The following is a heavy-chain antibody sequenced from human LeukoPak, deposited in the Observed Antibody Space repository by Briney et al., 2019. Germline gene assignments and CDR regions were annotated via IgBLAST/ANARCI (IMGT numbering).Heavy chain of an antibody. D-gene: IGHD3-9*01. Sequence: PSETLSLTCAVYGGSFSGYYWSWIRQPPGKGLEWIGEINHSGSTNYNPSLKSRVTISVDTSKNQFSLKLSSVTAADTAVYYCARYSGNPHAYDILTGSQAYYYYGMDVWGQGTTVTVSS. J-gene: IGHJ6*02. V-gene: IGHV4-34*01. CDR3: ARYSGNPHAYDILTGSQAYYYYGMDV. CDR1: GGSFSGYY. CDR2: INHSGST.